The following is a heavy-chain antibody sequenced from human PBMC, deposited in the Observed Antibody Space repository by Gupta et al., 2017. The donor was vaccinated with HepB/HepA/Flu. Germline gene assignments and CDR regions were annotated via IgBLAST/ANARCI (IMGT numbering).Heavy chain of an antibody. CDR2: ISGSGASP. V-gene: IGHV3-23*01. J-gene: IGHJ6*02. CDR3: VKSLRGPYRSGWSGTGNYYYAMDV. D-gene: IGHD6-19*01. Sequence: EVQLLESGGGFVQPGGSLRLSCAASGFTFSGYGMSWVRQAPGKGLEWVSSISGSGASPYYGDSVKGRVTISRDNSKNTLSLQMNSLRVEDTAVYYCVKSLRGPYRSGWSGTGNYYYAMDVWGQGTTVSVSS. CDR1: GFTFSGYG.